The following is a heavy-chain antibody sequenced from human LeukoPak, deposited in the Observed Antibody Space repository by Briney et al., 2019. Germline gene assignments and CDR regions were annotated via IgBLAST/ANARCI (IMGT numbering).Heavy chain of an antibody. CDR1: GFTFSSYA. CDR2: ITGSGGST. V-gene: IGHV3-23*01. J-gene: IGHJ4*02. Sequence: PGGSLRLSCAASGFTFSSYAMTWVHQAPGKGLEWVSSITGSGGSTYYADSVKGRFTISRDNSKNTLYLQMNNLRADNSALYYCAKERSSTFLPVDSWGQGTLVTVSS. D-gene: IGHD6-13*01. CDR3: AKERSSTFLPVDS.